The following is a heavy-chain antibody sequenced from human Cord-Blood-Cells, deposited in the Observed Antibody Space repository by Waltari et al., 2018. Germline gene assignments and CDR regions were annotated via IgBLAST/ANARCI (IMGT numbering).Heavy chain of an antibody. Sequence: QVQLVQSGAEVKKPGSSVQVSCKASGGTFSSYAISWVRQAPGQGLEWMGGIIPIFGTANYAQKFQGRVTITADESTSTAYMELSSLRSEDTVVYYCAREVGALVRFAFDIWGQGTMVTVSS. CDR3: AREVGALVRFAFDI. CDR2: IIPIFGTA. V-gene: IGHV1-69*01. J-gene: IGHJ3*02. CDR1: GGTFSSYA. D-gene: IGHD1-26*01.